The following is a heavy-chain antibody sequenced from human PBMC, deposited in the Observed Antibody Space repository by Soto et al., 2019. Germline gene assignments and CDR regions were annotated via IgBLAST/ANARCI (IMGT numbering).Heavy chain of an antibody. CDR2: IYYSGIP. CDR3: ARITMVRGVMSGTYYMDV. J-gene: IGHJ6*03. V-gene: IGHV4-39*01. CDR1: GGSISSTSYY. D-gene: IGHD3-10*01. Sequence: SETLSLTCTVSGGSISSTSYYWGGIRQPPGKGLEWIGSIYYSGIPYYNPSLKSRVTISVDTSKNQISLKLSSVTPADTVVYYCARITMVRGVMSGTYYMDVWGKGTTVT.